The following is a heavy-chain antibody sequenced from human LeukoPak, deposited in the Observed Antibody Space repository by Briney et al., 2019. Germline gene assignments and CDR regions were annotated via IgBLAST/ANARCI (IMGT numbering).Heavy chain of an antibody. CDR1: GYTFTSYY. V-gene: IGHV1-46*01. J-gene: IGHJ4*02. CDR3: AREGSAYSGSPYFDY. CDR2: INPSGGST. D-gene: IGHD1-26*01. Sequence: ASVKVSCKASGYTFTSYYMHWVRQAPGQGLEWMGIINPSGGSTSYAQKFQGRVTMTRDTSTSTVYMELSSLRSEDTAVYYCAREGSAYSGSPYFDYWGQGTLVTVSS.